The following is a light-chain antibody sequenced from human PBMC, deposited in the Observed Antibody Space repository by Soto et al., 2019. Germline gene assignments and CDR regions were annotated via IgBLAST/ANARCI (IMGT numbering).Light chain of an antibody. CDR2: KAS. J-gene: IGKJ2*01. V-gene: IGKV1-5*03. Sequence: DIQMTQSPSTLSASVGARVTITCRASQSISHWLAWYQQKPGKAPNLLIYKASNLESGVPSRFSGSGSGTEFTLTISSLQPDDVTPYYCQQYNSYPRTFGQGTKLEIK. CDR3: QQYNSYPRT. CDR1: QSISHW.